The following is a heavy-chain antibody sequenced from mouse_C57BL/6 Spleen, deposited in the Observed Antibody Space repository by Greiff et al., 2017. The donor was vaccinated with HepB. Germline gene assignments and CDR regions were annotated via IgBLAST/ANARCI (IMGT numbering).Heavy chain of an antibody. D-gene: IGHD3-2*02. V-gene: IGHV1-82*01. Sequence: QVQLQQSGPELVKPGASVKISCKASGYAFSSSWMNWVKQRPGKGLEWIGRIYPGDGDTNYNGKFKGKATLTADKSSSTAYMQLSSLTSEDSAVYFCAREGRTAQALFAYGGQGTLVTVSA. CDR3: AREGRTAQALFAY. CDR1: GYAFSSSW. CDR2: IYPGDGDT. J-gene: IGHJ3*01.